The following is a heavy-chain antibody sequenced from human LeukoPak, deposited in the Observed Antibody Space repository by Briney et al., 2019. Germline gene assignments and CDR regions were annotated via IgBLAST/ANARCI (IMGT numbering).Heavy chain of an antibody. CDR1: GFSFSSYW. CDR3: ALGYSYGPDAFDI. D-gene: IGHD5-18*01. CDR2: IKQDGSEK. V-gene: IGHV3-7*03. J-gene: IGHJ3*02. Sequence: PGGSLSLSCAASGFSFSSYWMTWVRQAPGKGLEWVANIKQDGSEKYYVDSVKGRFTISRDNAKNSLYLQMNSLRAEDTAVYYCALGYSYGPDAFDIWGQGTMVTVSS.